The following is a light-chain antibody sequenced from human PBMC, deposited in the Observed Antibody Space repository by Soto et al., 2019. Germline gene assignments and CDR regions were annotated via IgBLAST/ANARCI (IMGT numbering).Light chain of an antibody. CDR1: QSVSST. Sequence: EIVMTQSPTTLSVSPGERATLSCSASQSVSSTLASYQQNRAKAPRPLIYRASTRATGIPARFSGSGSGTEFTLTISSLQSEDFELYYCQQYNDWPRTFGQGTKVDIK. J-gene: IGKJ1*01. CDR3: QQYNDWPRT. V-gene: IGKV3-15*01. CDR2: RAS.